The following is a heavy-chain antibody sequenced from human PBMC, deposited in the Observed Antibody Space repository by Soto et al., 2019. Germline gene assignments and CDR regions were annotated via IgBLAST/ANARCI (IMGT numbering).Heavy chain of an antibody. CDR3: SRASDRGSNAFDI. V-gene: IGHV4-59*01. D-gene: IGHD3-16*01. Sequence: QVQLQESGPGLVKPSETLSHTCTVSGGSISSYYWSWIRQPPRKGLEWIGYIYYSGSTNYNPSLKNRVTISVDTSKNQCSLKLSSVTAADMAVYYCSRASDRGSNAFDIWGQGTMVTVSS. J-gene: IGHJ3*02. CDR1: GGSISSYY. CDR2: IYYSGST.